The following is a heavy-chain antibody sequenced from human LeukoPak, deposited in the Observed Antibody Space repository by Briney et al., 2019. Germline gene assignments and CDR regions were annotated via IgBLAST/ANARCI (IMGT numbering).Heavy chain of an antibody. J-gene: IGHJ3*02. CDR3: ARDGFNSGSYVAFDI. V-gene: IGHV4-39*07. D-gene: IGHD1-26*01. CDR2: IYYSGST. Sequence: SETLSLTCTVSGGSISSSSYYWGWIRQPPGKGLEWIGSIYYSGSTYYNPSLKSRVTISVDTSKNQFSLKLSSVTAADTAVYYCARDGFNSGSYVAFDIWGQGTLVTVSS. CDR1: GGSISSSSYY.